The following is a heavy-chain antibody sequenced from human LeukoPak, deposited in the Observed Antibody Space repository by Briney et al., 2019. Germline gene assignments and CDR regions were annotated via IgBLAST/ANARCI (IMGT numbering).Heavy chain of an antibody. J-gene: IGHJ4*02. CDR3: ARGRHSSG. D-gene: IGHD6-19*01. CDR1: GFTFSSYE. CDR2: ISSDGYTM. V-gene: IGHV3-48*03. Sequence: PGGSMRLSCAASGFTFSSYEMNWVRQAPGKGLEWVSYISSDGYTMYYADSVKGRFTISRDNAKNSLSLQMNSVRAEDTAVYYCARGRHSSGWGEGTLVTVSS.